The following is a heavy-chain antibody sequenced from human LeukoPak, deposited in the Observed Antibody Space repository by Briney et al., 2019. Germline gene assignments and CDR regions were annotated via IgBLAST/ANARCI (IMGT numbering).Heavy chain of an antibody. CDR2: ISSSSSYI. CDR1: GFTFSSYS. Sequence: GGSLRLSCAASGFTFSSYSMNWVRQAPGKGLEWVSSISSSSSYIYYADSMKGRFTISRDNAKNSLYLQMNSLRAEDTAVYYCARQEQCSSTSCNYFDYWGQGTLVTVSS. CDR3: ARQEQCSSTSCNYFDY. J-gene: IGHJ4*02. V-gene: IGHV3-21*01. D-gene: IGHD2-2*01.